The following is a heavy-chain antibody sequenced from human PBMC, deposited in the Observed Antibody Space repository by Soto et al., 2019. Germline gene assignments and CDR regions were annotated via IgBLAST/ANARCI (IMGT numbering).Heavy chain of an antibody. CDR1: GFTFSSYS. J-gene: IGHJ4*02. CDR2: ISSSSSYI. CDR3: ARDPDDYDLDFDY. V-gene: IGHV3-21*01. Sequence: EVQLVESGGGLVKPGGSLRLSCAASGFTFSSYSMNWVRQAPGKGLEWVSSISSSSSYIYYADSVKGRFTISRDNAKNSLYLQMNSLRAEDTAVYYCARDPDDYDLDFDYWGQGTLVTVSS. D-gene: IGHD3-16*01.